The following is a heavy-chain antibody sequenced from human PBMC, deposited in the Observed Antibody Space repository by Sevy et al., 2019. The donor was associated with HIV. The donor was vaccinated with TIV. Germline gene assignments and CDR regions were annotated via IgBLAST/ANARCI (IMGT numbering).Heavy chain of an antibody. CDR2: IYYSGST. CDR1: GDSINSNDYY. CDR3: ARHLPLAYYEILTPDSRPFDN. J-gene: IGHJ4*02. D-gene: IGHD3-9*01. V-gene: IGHV4-39*01. Sequence: SETLSLTCGVSGDSINSNDYYWGWIRQPPGKGLEWIGTIYYSGSTYYNPSLKSRVTISVDTSKNQFSLKLTSVTAADTALYYCARHLPLAYYEILTPDSRPFDNWGLGTLVTVSS.